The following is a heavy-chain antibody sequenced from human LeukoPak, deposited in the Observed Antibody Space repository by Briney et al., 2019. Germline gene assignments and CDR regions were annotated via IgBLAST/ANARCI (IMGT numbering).Heavy chain of an antibody. CDR3: IGVGWQPDY. Sequence: SETLSLTCTVFGDSVTGYFLNWVRQPPGKGLEWIGHIYKIETTNYNPSLKSRLTISADTSKNQFSLQLRSVTAADTAVYCVIGVGWQPDYWGQGALVTVSS. J-gene: IGHJ4*02. V-gene: IGHV4-59*02. CDR2: IYKIETT. CDR1: GDSVTGYF. D-gene: IGHD2-15*01.